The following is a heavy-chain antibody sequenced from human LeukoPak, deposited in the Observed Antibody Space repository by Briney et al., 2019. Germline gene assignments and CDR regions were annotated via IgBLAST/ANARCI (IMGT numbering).Heavy chain of an antibody. CDR3: ARVSGYDWESFYDY. D-gene: IGHD5-12*01. Sequence: PSETLSLTCTISGGSIRRSSYYWGWIRQPPGKGLEWIGSIYYSGSTNYNPSLKSRVTISVDTSKNQFSLKLNSVTAADTAVYYCARVSGYDWESFYDYWGQGTLVTVSS. V-gene: IGHV4-39*07. J-gene: IGHJ4*02. CDR2: IYYSGST. CDR1: GGSIRRSSYY.